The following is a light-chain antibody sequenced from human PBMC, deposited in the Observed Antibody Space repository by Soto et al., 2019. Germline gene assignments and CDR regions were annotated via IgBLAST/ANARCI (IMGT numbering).Light chain of an antibody. Sequence: EIVLTQSPGTLSLSPGERATLSCRASQSVSSSYLAWYQQKPGQAPRLLIYGASSRATGIPDRFSGSGSGTDFTLTISRLEPEDFATYYCQQYDNLPPWTFGQGTKVEIK. CDR1: QSVSSSY. CDR2: GAS. V-gene: IGKV3-20*01. J-gene: IGKJ1*01. CDR3: QQYDNLPPWT.